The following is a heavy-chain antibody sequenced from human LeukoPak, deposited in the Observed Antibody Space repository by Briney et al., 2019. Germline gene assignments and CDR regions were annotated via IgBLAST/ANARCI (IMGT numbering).Heavy chain of an antibody. J-gene: IGHJ5*02. CDR3: ARESLWFGEFHNWFDP. CDR1: GGSISSSSYY. D-gene: IGHD3-10*01. V-gene: IGHV4-39*07. CDR2: IYYSGST. Sequence: MASQTLSLTCTVSGGSISSSSYYWGWIRQPPGKRLEWIGSIYYSGSTYYNPSLKSRVTISVDTSKNQFSLKLSSVTAADTAVYYCARESLWFGEFHNWFDPWGQGTLVTVSS.